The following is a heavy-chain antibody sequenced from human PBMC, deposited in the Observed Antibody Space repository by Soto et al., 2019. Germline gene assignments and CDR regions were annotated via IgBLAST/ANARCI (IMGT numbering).Heavy chain of an antibody. D-gene: IGHD2-15*01. J-gene: IGHJ5*02. CDR2: IYHSGST. CDR1: GGSISSGGYS. CDR3: ARGKDEYCSGGSCYSWFDP. Sequence: PSETLSLTCPVSGGSISSGGYSWSWIRQPPGKGLEWIGYIYHSGSTYYNPSLKSRVTISVDRSKNQFSLKLGSVTAADTAVYYCARGKDEYCSGGSCYSWFDPWGQGTLVTVSS. V-gene: IGHV4-30-2*01.